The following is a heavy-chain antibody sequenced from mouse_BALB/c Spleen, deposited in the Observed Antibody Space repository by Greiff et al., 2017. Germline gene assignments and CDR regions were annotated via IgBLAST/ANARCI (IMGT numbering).Heavy chain of an antibody. CDR1: GYSFTSYW. Sequence: VQLQQSGTVLARSGASVKMSCTASGYSFTSYWMHWVKQRPGQGLEWIGAIFPGNSDTNYNQKFKGQSKLTAVTSASTSYMELSSLTNEDSAVYYCTRAGGNYDAMDYWGKGTSVTVSS. CDR2: IFPGNSDT. V-gene: IGHV1-5*01. CDR3: TRAGGNYDAMDY. D-gene: IGHD1-1*02. J-gene: IGHJ4*01.